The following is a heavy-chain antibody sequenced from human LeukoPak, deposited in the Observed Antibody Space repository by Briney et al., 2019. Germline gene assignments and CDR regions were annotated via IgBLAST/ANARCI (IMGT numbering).Heavy chain of an antibody. CDR2: INHSGST. J-gene: IGHJ5*02. CDR1: GWSFSGYY. D-gene: IGHD3-3*01. V-gene: IGHV4-34*01. Sequence: PSETLSLTCAVYGWSFSGYYWSWIRQPPGKGLEWIGEINHSGSTNYNPSLKSRVTISVDTSKNQFSLKLSSVTAADTAVYYCARRSFPYYDFWSGWYNWFDPWGQGTLVTVSS. CDR3: ARRSFPYYDFWSGWYNWFDP.